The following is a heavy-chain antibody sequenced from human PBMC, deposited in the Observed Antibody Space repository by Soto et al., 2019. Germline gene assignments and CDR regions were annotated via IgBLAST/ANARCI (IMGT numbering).Heavy chain of an antibody. CDR2: ISYDGSNK. CDR3: ARDPSALPSWLFDY. J-gene: IGHJ4*02. Sequence: GGSLRLSCAASGFTFSSYAMHWVRQAPGKGLEWVAVISYDGSNKYYADSVKGRFTISRDNSKNTLYLQMNSLRAEDTAVYYCARDPSALPSWLFDYWGQGTLVTVSS. D-gene: IGHD2-2*01. V-gene: IGHV3-30-3*01. CDR1: GFTFSSYA.